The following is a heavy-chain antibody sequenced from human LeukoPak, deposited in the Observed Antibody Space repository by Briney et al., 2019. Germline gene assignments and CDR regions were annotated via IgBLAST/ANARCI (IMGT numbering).Heavy chain of an antibody. V-gene: IGHV4-34*01. J-gene: IGHJ4*02. CDR3: ARREIWFEEFTLAY. Sequence: SETLSLTCAVYGGSFSDYSWSWIRQPPGKGLEWIGEINHSGSTNYNLSLKSRVTISVDTSKNQFSLKLSSVTAEDTAVYYCARREIWFEEFTLAYWGQGTLVTVSS. D-gene: IGHD3-10*01. CDR1: GGSFSDYS. CDR2: INHSGST.